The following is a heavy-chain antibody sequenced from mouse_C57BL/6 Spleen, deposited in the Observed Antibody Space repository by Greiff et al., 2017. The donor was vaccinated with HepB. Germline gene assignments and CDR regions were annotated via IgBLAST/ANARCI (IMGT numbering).Heavy chain of an antibody. V-gene: IGHV7-3*01. J-gene: IGHJ3*01. CDR2: IRNKANGYTT. D-gene: IGHD2-3*01. Sequence: EVMLVESGGGLVQPGGSLSLSCAASGFTFTDYYMRWVRQPPGKALEWLGFIRNKANGYTTGYSASVKGRFTISRDNSQSILYLQMKALRAEDSATYDCARYDSDGYPWFAYWGQGTLVTVSA. CDR3: ARYDSDGYPWFAY. CDR1: GFTFTDYY.